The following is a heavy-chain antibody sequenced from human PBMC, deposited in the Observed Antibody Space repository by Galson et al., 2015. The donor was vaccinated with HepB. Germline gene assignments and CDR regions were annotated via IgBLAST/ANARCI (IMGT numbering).Heavy chain of an antibody. CDR1: GFTSSNYS. V-gene: IGHV3-21*04. CDR2: ISRSSSYI. CDR3: VKWARPGYGYFSEGFDV. D-gene: IGHD2-2*03. Sequence: SLRLSCAASGFTSSNYSMNWVRQAPGKGLEWVSSISRSSSYIYYADSVKGRFTISRDNAKNSLYLQMNSLRAEDTAAYYCVKWARPGYGYFSEGFDVWGQGTMVTVSS. J-gene: IGHJ3*01.